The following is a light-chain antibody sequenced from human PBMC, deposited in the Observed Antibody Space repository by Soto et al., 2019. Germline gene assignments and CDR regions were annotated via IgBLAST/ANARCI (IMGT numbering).Light chain of an antibody. CDR3: QQYGSSPPFT. Sequence: EIVLTQSPGTLSLSPGDGATLSCTASHSVSNNYLAWDQQKPGQAPRLLIYGASSRASVIPDRFSDSGSGTVVNLTISRLEPEDVGVYYCQQYGSSPPFTFDLWTKVDI. CDR1: HSVSNNY. V-gene: IGKV3-20*01. J-gene: IGKJ3*01. CDR2: GAS.